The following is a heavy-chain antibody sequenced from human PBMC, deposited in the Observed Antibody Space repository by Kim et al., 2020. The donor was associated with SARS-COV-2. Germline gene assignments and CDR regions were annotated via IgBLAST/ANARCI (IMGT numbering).Heavy chain of an antibody. CDR2: ISSNGGST. CDR1: GFTFSSYA. CDR3: ARGYDFWSGYYRLMGYYYYYMDV. D-gene: IGHD3-3*01. V-gene: IGHV3-64*01. Sequence: GGSLRLSCAASGFTFSSYAMHWVRQAPGKGLEYVSAISSNGGSTYYANSVKGRFTISRDNSKNTLYLQMDSLRAEDMAVYYCARGYDFWSGYYRLMGYYYYYMDVWGRGTTVTVSS. J-gene: IGHJ6*03.